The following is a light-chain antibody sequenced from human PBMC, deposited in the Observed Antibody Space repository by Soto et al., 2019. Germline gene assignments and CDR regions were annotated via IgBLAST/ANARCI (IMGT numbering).Light chain of an antibody. CDR1: SSNIGGTNY. J-gene: IGLJ1*01. CDR2: SNN. Sequence: QSVLTQPPSASGTPGQRVFISCSGSSSNIGGTNYAYWYQQLPGAAPKLLMHSNNLRPSGVPERISGSKSGTSASLAISGLRSEDEAVYYCCSYAGSYTHVFGTGTKLTVL. CDR3: CSYAGSYTHV. V-gene: IGLV1-47*02.